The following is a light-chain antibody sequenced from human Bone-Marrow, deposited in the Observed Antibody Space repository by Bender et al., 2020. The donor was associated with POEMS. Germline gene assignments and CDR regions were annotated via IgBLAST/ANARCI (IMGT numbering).Light chain of an antibody. V-gene: IGLV3-1*01. CDR3: QTWDSTSVV. CDR1: TLGDKD. J-gene: IGLJ2*01. CDR2: QDK. Sequence: SLEVTQPPSVSVSPGQTAIITCSGDTLGDKDVCWYQQKPGQSPLLILYQDKLRPSGIPERFSGSNTGNTATLTISGIQAMDEADYYCQTWDSTSVVFGGGTKLTVL.